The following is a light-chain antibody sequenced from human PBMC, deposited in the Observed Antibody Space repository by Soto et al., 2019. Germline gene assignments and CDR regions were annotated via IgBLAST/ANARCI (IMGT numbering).Light chain of an antibody. J-gene: IGLJ2*01. CDR3: QSYDSSLNGVV. CDR2: GNS. V-gene: IGLV1-40*01. Sequence: QSVLTQPPSVSGAPGQRVTISCTGSSSNIGAGYDVHWYQQLPGTAPKLLISGNSNRPSGVPDRFSGSKSGTSASLAITGLKAEDEADYDCQSYDSSLNGVVFGGGTKVTVL. CDR1: SSNIGAGYD.